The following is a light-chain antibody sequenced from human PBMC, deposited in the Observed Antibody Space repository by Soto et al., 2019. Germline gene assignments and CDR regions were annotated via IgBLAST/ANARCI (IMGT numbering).Light chain of an antibody. V-gene: IGLV2-14*01. Sequence: QSVLTQPASVSGSPGQSITISCIGTSSDIGRYNYVFWYQQYPGKAPKFMIYDVSNRPSGVSNRFSGSKSGNTASLTISGLQAEDEADYYCSSYISSSTYVFGTGTKVTVL. CDR1: SSDIGRYNY. CDR2: DVS. CDR3: SSYISSSTYV. J-gene: IGLJ1*01.